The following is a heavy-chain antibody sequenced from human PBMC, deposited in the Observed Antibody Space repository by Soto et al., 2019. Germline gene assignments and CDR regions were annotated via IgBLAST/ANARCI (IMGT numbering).Heavy chain of an antibody. CDR3: VKGGCFGLPPGSYSPMDL. V-gene: IGHV3-23*01. Sequence: GGSLRLSCAACGFAFSNYSINWVRLPPWKGLEWVSVITGSGDDTFYADSVKGRFYISRDNSKNMVFLQLNSLIVDDTAIYYWVKGGCFGLPPGSYSPMDLGGRGT. CDR1: GFAFSNYS. CDR2: ITGSGDDT. J-gene: IGHJ6*02. D-gene: IGHD2-15*01.